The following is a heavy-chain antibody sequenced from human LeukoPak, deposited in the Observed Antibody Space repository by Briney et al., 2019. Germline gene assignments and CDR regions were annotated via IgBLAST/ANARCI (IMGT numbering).Heavy chain of an antibody. J-gene: IGHJ6*03. V-gene: IGHV4-59*01. Sequence: SETLSLTCTVSDDSITMYYWTWIRQPPGKGLEWIGYVDHTGSTKFNPSLNGRVSISRDTSNNFFSLRLRSVTAADTAIYFCARGRVSSSTWYSTYYYFFYMDFWGKGTTVTVSS. CDR3: ARGRVSSSTWYSTYYYFFYMDF. CDR2: VDHTGST. D-gene: IGHD4-11*01. CDR1: DDSITMYY.